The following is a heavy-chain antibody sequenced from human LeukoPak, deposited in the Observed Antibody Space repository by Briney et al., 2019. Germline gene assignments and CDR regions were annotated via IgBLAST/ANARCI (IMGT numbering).Heavy chain of an antibody. CDR3: ARGLRRFGELLNSLIY. Sequence: GGSLRLSCAASGFTFSSYAMHWVRQAPGKGLEWVAVISYDGSNKYYADSVKGRFTISRDNSKNTLYLQMNSLRAEDTAVYYCARGLRRFGELLNSLIYWGQGTLVTVSS. CDR1: GFTFSSYA. CDR2: ISYDGSNK. V-gene: IGHV3-30*04. J-gene: IGHJ4*02. D-gene: IGHD3-10*01.